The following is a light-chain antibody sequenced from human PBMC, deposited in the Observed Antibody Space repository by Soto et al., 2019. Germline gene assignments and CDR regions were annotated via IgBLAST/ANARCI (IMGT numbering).Light chain of an antibody. Sequence: QSALAHQPSLSAAPGQKDPISCSVSSSNIGGNSVSWYQQLPGTAPKLLIYDDNKRPSGIPDRFSGSKSGTSATLVITGFQTGDEADYYCGSWDSSLSAYVFGTGTKVTVL. V-gene: IGLV1-51*01. CDR3: GSWDSSLSAYV. J-gene: IGLJ1*01. CDR1: SSNIGGNS. CDR2: DDN.